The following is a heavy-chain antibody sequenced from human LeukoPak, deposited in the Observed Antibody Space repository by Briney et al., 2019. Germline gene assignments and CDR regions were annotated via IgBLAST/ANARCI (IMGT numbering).Heavy chain of an antibody. J-gene: IGHJ4*02. CDR1: GFTFSSYA. Sequence: GGSLRLSCAASGFTFSSYAMTWVRQAPGKGLEWVSTIGGSGANTYYADSVKGRFTISRDNSKNTLYLQMNSLRAEDTAVYYCARDHYGDLDYWGQGTLVTVSS. D-gene: IGHD4-17*01. V-gene: IGHV3-23*01. CDR2: IGGSGANT. CDR3: ARDHYGDLDY.